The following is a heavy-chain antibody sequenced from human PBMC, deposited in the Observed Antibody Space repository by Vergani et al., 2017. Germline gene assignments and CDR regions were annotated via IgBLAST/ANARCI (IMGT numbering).Heavy chain of an antibody. D-gene: IGHD1-26*01. Sequence: EVQLVESGGGLVKPGGSLRLSCAASGFTFSNAWMSWVRQAPGKGLEWVGRIKSKTDGGTTDYAAPVKGRFTISRDDSKNTLYLQMNSLKTEDPAVYYCTRAYSGSYRKSYYFDYWGQGTLVTVSS. V-gene: IGHV3-15*01. CDR3: TRAYSGSYRKSYYFDY. J-gene: IGHJ4*02. CDR1: GFTFSNAW. CDR2: IKSKTDGGTT.